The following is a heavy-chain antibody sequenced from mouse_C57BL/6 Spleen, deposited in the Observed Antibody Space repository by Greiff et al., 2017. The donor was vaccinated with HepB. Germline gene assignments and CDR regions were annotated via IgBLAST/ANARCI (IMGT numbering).Heavy chain of an antibody. J-gene: IGHJ2*01. D-gene: IGHD3-1*01. CDR2: IDPSDSYT. CDR3: ARSRAGLDY. CDR1: GYTFTSYW. Sequence: QVQLQQPGAELVMPGASVKLSCKASGYTFTSYWMHWVKQRPGQGLEWIGEIDPSDSYTNYNQKFKGKSTLTVDKSSSTAYMQLSSLTSEDSAVYYCARSRAGLDYWAKAPLSQSPQ. V-gene: IGHV1-69*01.